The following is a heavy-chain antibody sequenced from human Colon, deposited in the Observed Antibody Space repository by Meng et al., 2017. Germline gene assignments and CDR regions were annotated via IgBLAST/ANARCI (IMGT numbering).Heavy chain of an antibody. CDR2: IVPMFGTP. CDR3: ARDLES. CDR1: GGIFSSYA. Sequence: VELVQAGAGVKQPGSSVSVSCKASGGIFSSYAISWVRQAPGQGLEWMGGIVPMFGTPNYAQKFQGRVTIAADESTTTSFMELSSLRFEDTATYYCARDLESWGQGTLVTVSS. D-gene: IGHD3-3*01. J-gene: IGHJ5*02. V-gene: IGHV1-69*01.